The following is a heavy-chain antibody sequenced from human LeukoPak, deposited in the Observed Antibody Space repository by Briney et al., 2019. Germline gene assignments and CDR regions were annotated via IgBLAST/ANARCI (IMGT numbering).Heavy chain of an antibody. CDR1: GVSVSSGSYY. Sequence: SETLSLTCTVSGVSVSSGSYYWSWIRQPPGKGLEWIGYIYYSGSTNYNPSLKSRVTISVDTSKNQFSLKLSSVTAADTAVYYCARGRFGGYWGQGTLVTVSS. V-gene: IGHV4-61*01. D-gene: IGHD3-10*01. J-gene: IGHJ4*02. CDR2: IYYSGST. CDR3: ARGRFGGY.